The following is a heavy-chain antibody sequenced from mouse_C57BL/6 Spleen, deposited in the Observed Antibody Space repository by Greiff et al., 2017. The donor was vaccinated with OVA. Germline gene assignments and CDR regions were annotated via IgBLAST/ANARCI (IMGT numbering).Heavy chain of an antibody. J-gene: IGHJ4*01. CDR3: AGDRDYAGSNYAMDY. Sequence: EVHLVQSGGGLVKPGGSLKLSCAASGFTFTSYAMSWVRQTPEQRLEWVATISAGGSYTYYPDNVKGRFTISRDNATNNPYLQMSHLKTEDTAVYYCAGDRDYAGSNYAMDYWGQGTSVTVSS. CDR1: GFTFTSYA. D-gene: IGHD2-4*01. CDR2: ISAGGSYT. V-gene: IGHV5-4*01.